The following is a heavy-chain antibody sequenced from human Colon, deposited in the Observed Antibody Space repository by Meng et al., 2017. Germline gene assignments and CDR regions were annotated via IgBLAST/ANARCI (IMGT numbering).Heavy chain of an antibody. V-gene: IGHV4-4*03. D-gene: IGHD6-19*01. CDR2: IYLSGGP. CDR3: ARHGGWHFDY. CDR1: GGPVSRSNY. Sequence: RGAGPGRGRPRGTLSLTWAGSGGPVSRSNYWSWGRQPPGKGLEWIGQIYLSGGPSYNPSLESRVTISVDKSKNQLSLRLTSVTAADTAIYYCARHGGWHFDYWGQGTLVTVSS. J-gene: IGHJ4*02.